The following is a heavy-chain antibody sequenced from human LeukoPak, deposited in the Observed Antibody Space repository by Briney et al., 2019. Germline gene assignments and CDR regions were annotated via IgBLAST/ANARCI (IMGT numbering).Heavy chain of an antibody. CDR1: GGTFSSYT. J-gene: IGHJ4*02. Sequence: GGSLRLSCAASGGTFSSYTISWVRQAPGQGLEWMGRIIPILGIANYAQKFQGRVTITADKSTSTAYMELSSLRSEDTAVYYCARVDPFPGNHWGQGTLVTVSS. CDR3: ARVDPFPGNH. CDR2: IIPILGIA. V-gene: IGHV1-69*02.